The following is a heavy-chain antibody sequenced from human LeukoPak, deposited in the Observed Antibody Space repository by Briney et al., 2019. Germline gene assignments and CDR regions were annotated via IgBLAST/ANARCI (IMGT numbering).Heavy chain of an antibody. CDR2: IYTGGNT. Sequence: PGGSLRLSCAASGFTLSSNYMTWVRQAPGKGLEWVSVIYTGGNTNYAGSVKGRSTISRDNSKNTLYLQMNSLRDEDTAVYYCARARCSGGSCYFFDYWGQGTLVTVSS. D-gene: IGHD2-15*01. CDR1: GFTLSSNY. V-gene: IGHV3-53*01. CDR3: ARARCSGGSCYFFDY. J-gene: IGHJ4*02.